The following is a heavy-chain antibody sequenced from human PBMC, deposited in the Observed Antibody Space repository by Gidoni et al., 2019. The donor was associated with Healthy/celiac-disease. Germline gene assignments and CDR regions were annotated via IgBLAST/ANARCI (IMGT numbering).Heavy chain of an antibody. CDR2: ISGSGGST. Sequence: EVQLLESGGGLVQPGGSLRLSCAASGFTFSSYAMSWVRQAPGQGLEWVAAISGSGGSTYYADSVKGRFTISRDNSKNTLYLQMNSLRAEDTAVYYCAKDRSSSIAARTFDYWDQGTLVTVSS. CDR1: GFTFSSYA. V-gene: IGHV3-23*01. CDR3: AKDRSSSIAARTFDY. D-gene: IGHD6-6*01. J-gene: IGHJ4*02.